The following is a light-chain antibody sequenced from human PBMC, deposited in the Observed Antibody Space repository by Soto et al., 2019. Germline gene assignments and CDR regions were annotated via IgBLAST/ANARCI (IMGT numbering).Light chain of an antibody. Sequence: EIVLTQSPGTLSLSPGERATLSCRASQSVSSSYLAWYQQKPGQAPRLLIHGASSRATGIPDRFSGSGSGTDFTLTISRLEPKDFAVYYCQQYSSSQITFGQGTRLEVK. CDR1: QSVSSSY. CDR3: QQYSSSQIT. V-gene: IGKV3-20*01. CDR2: GAS. J-gene: IGKJ5*01.